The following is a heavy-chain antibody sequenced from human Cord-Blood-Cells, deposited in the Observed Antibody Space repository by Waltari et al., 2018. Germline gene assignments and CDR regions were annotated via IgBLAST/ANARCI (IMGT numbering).Heavy chain of an antibody. V-gene: IGHV4-34*01. CDR2: INHSGST. CDR3: ARGLGCSGGSCLYYFDY. D-gene: IGHD2-15*01. CDR1: GGSFSGYY. J-gene: IGHJ4*02. Sequence: QVQLQQWGAGLLKPSETLSLTCAVYGGSFSGYYWSWIRQPPGKGLAWIGEINHSGSTNYNPSLKSRVTISVDTSKNQFSLKLSSVTAADTALYYCARGLGCSGGSCLYYFDYWGQGTLVTVSS.